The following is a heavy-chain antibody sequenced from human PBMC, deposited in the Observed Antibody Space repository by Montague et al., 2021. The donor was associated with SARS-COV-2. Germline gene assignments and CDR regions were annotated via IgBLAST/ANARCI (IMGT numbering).Heavy chain of an antibody. D-gene: IGHD1-26*01. J-gene: IGHJ3*01. Sequence: SETLSLTCTVSGDSISSGSYYWSWIRQPPGKGLEWIGRIYSSGDTYYHPSLESRISISIDTSKNQISLKLTSVTAADTAVYYCGRGLVGFAGYCLWGHGTMVTVS. CDR2: IYSSGDT. V-gene: IGHV4-39*07. CDR1: GDSISSGSYY. CDR3: GRGLVGFAGYCL.